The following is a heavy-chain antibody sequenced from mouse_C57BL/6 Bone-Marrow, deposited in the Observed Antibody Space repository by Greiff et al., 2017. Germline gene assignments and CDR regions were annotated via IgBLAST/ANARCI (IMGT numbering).Heavy chain of an antibody. CDR3: TRGRAAWFAY. D-gene: IGHD3-3*01. V-gene: IGHV14-4*01. CDR2: IDPENGDT. Sequence: EVQLQQSGAELVRPGASVKLSCTASGFNIKDDYMHWVKQRPEQGLEWIGWIDPENGDTESASKFQGKATITADTSSNTAYRQLSSLASEDTAVYYCTRGRAAWFAYWGQGTLVTVSA. J-gene: IGHJ3*01. CDR1: GFNIKDDY.